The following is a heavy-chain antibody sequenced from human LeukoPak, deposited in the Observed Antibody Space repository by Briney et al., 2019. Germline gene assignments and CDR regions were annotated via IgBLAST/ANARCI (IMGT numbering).Heavy chain of an antibody. D-gene: IGHD1-26*01. CDR1: GYTFTSYY. CDR2: INPSGGST. Sequence: EASVKVSCKASGYTFTSYYMHWVRQAPGQGLEWMGIINPSGGSTSYAQKLQGRVTMTTDTSTSTAYMELRSLRSDGTAVYYCARDQYSGSYYTYYYYYMDVWGKGTTVTVSS. V-gene: IGHV1-46*01. CDR3: ARDQYSGSYYTYYYYYMDV. J-gene: IGHJ6*03.